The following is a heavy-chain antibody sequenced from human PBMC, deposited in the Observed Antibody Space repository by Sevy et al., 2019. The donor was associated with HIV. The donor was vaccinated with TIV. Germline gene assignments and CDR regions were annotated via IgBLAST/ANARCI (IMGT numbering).Heavy chain of an antibody. J-gene: IGHJ4*02. D-gene: IGHD3-22*01. CDR1: GFTLSGLS. CDR2: FDPEDGET. V-gene: IGHV1-24*01. Sequence: ASVKVSCKVSGFTLSGLSMHWMRQAPGKGLQWMASFDPEDGETIFAQKFQGRVTMTEDTSTDTAYMKLNSLRSEDTAVYYCATTKDYYDSSGSPFDYWGQGTLVTVSS. CDR3: ATTKDYYDSSGSPFDY.